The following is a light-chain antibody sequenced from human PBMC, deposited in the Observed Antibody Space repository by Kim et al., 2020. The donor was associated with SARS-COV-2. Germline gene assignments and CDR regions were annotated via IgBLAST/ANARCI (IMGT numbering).Light chain of an antibody. Sequence: AQGQKTKITSQRNSHTSHYASRYRQKPGQAPVLVIYGKNNRPSGIPARFSGSTSGNTASLTITGAQAEDEADYCCNCRDSNHWVFGGGTQLTVL. CDR1: SHTSHY. V-gene: IGLV3-19*01. CDR3: NCRDSNHWV. J-gene: IGLJ3*02. CDR2: GKN.